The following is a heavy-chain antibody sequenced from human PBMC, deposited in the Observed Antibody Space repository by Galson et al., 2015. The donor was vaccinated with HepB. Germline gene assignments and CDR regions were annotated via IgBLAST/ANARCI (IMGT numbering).Heavy chain of an antibody. J-gene: IGHJ3*02. CDR3: AREGDIGVVRGSRPNDAFET. Sequence: ETLSLTCTVSGGSIRSGSYYWGWVRQPPGKGLEWIGSLYYTGSTYYNPSLKSRVTISVDTSKNQFSLKLSSVTAADTAVYYCAREGDIGVVRGSRPNDAFETWGQGTRVTVSS. CDR2: LYYTGST. D-gene: IGHD2-15*01. CDR1: GGSIRSGSYY. V-gene: IGHV4-39*07.